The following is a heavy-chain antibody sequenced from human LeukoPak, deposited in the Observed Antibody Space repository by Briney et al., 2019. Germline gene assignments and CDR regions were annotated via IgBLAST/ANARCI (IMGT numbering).Heavy chain of an antibody. D-gene: IGHD5-18*01. CDR1: GFTFSSYA. J-gene: IGHJ4*02. CDR2: ISYDGSNK. V-gene: IGHV3-30-3*01. CDR3: GRVGTAMPPLSDY. Sequence: GGSLRLSCAASGFTFSSYAMHWVRQAPGKGLEWVAVISYDGSNKYYADSVKGRFTISRDNSKNTLYLQMNSLRAEDTAVYYCGRVGTAMPPLSDYWGRGTLVTVSS.